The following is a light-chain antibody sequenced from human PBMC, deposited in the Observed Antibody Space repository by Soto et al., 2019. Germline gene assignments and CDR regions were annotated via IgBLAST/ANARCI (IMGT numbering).Light chain of an antibody. Sequence: EIVLTQSPGTLSLSPGERATLSCRASQSVSSSYLAWYQQQPGQAPSLLIYGAASRATGIPDRFSGSGSGTDFTLTISRLEPEDFAVYYSQQYGSSPYTFGQGTKLEIK. J-gene: IGKJ2*01. CDR3: QQYGSSPYT. CDR2: GAA. CDR1: QSVSSSY. V-gene: IGKV3-20*01.